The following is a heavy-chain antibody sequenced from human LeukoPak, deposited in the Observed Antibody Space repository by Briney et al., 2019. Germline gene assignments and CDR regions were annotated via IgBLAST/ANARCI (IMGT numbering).Heavy chain of an antibody. V-gene: IGHV4-59*12. CDR2: ISYSGST. Sequence: SETLSLTCTVSGGSISTFYWTWIRQPPGKGLEWIGSISYSGSTNYSPSLEGRVVISVDTSKNQFSLKLRSATAADTAVYYCAREPDYWGQGTLVTVSS. CDR3: AREPDY. CDR1: GGSISTFY. J-gene: IGHJ4*02.